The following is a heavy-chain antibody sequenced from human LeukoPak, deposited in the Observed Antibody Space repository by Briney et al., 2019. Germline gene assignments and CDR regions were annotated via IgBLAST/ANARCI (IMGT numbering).Heavy chain of an antibody. J-gene: IGHJ4*02. D-gene: IGHD3-9*01. CDR3: AKGSGYYDILTGYSGFDY. Sequence: TGGSLRLSCAASGFTFSTYGMHCVRQAPGKGLEWVAFIRYDGTNKYYADSVKGRFTISRDNAKKSLYLQVNSLRAEDTAVYYCAKGSGYYDILTGYSGFDYWGQGTLVTVSS. CDR1: GFTFSTYG. CDR2: IRYDGTNK. V-gene: IGHV3-30*02.